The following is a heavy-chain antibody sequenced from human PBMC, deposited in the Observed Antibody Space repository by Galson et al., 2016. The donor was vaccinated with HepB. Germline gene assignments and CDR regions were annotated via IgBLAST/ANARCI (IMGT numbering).Heavy chain of an antibody. J-gene: IGHJ4*02. CDR3: ARAFGAAGAIDY. CDR2: IWYDGRTK. Sequence: SLRLSCAASGFTFSNSGMHWVRQAPGKWLEWVAVIWYDGRTKYYGDSVKGRFTISGDNSKNVLYLQMNSLRVEDTAVYYCARAFGAAGAIDYWGQGTLVTVSS. CDR1: GFTFSNSG. D-gene: IGHD6-13*01. V-gene: IGHV3-33*01.